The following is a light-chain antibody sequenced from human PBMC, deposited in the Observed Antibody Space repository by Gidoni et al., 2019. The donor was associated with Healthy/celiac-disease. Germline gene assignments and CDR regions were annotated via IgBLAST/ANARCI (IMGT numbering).Light chain of an antibody. CDR2: AAS. Sequence: AIRMTQSPSSLSASTGDRVTITCRASQGISSYLAWYQQKPGKAPKLLIYAASTLQSGVPSRFSGSGSGTDFTLTISCLQSEDFATYYCQQYYSYPSITFXQXTRLXIK. V-gene: IGKV1-8*01. J-gene: IGKJ5*01. CDR3: QQYYSYPSIT. CDR1: QGISSY.